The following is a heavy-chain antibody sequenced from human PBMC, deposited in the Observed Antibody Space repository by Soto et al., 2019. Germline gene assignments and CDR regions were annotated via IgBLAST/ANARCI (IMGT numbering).Heavy chain of an antibody. J-gene: IGHJ5*02. CDR2: IYYSGST. CDR3: ARHFRYDIPAP. V-gene: IGHV4-39*01. CDR1: GGSIGSYD. Sequence: SEILCDTCTVSGGSIGSYDWRWIRQPPGKGLEWIGSIYYSGSTYYNPSLKSRVTISVDTSTNQFSLKLSSVTAADTAVYYCARHFRYDIPAPWVQGTLVTVSS. D-gene: IGHD3-9*01.